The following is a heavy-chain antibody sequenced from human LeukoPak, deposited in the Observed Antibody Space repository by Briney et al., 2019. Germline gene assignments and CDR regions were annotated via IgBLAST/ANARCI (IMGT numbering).Heavy chain of an antibody. CDR1: GFTLNYYW. D-gene: IGHD2-21*01. Sequence: GGSLRLSCEASGFTLNYYWMSWVRQAPGKGLEWVANINQDGSEKYFVDSVKGRFTISRDKAQNAVFLQMDCLRVDDTAVYYCARWVSQYYFDYWGQGTHVTVSS. CDR2: INQDGSEK. CDR3: ARWVSQYYFDY. V-gene: IGHV3-7*01. J-gene: IGHJ4*02.